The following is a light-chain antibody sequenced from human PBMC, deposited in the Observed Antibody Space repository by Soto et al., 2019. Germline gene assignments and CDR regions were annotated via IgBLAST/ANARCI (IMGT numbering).Light chain of an antibody. CDR1: QSVSSY. V-gene: IGKV3-11*01. J-gene: IGKJ4*01. Sequence: EIVLTQSPATLSLSPGERATLSCRASQSVSSYLAWYQQKPGQAPRLLIYDASNRATGIPARFSGSGSGTDFTLTISGVEPEDSAVYYCKQYGSTLTFGGGTKVDIK. CDR3: KQYGSTLT. CDR2: DAS.